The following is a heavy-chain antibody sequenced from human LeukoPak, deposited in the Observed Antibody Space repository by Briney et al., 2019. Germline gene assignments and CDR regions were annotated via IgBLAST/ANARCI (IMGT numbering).Heavy chain of an antibody. CDR2: IKNDGSQT. J-gene: IGHJ4*02. CDR1: GFIFNKDW. Sequence: TGGSLRLSCAASGFIFNKDWMTWFRQPPGKGLEWLANIKNDGSQTYYVDSVKGRFTISRDNAKNSLYLQMNSLRDEDTAVYYCAKTGGIAAAHWGQGTLVTVSS. D-gene: IGHD6-13*01. V-gene: IGHV3-7*01. CDR3: AKTGGIAAAH.